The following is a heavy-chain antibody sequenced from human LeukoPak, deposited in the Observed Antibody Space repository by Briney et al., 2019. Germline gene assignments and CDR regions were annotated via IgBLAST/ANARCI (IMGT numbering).Heavy chain of an antibody. Sequence: GGSLRLSCAASGFTFSTYGMHWVRQTPGKGLEGVAFIRYDGSNKVYVDSVKGRFTISRDNSKNTLYLQMDSLRAEDTAVYYCAKSCSGGSCFPDSWGQGTLVTVSS. CDR3: AKSCSGGSCFPDS. V-gene: IGHV3-30*02. CDR2: IRYDGSNK. CDR1: GFTFSTYG. J-gene: IGHJ4*02. D-gene: IGHD2-15*01.